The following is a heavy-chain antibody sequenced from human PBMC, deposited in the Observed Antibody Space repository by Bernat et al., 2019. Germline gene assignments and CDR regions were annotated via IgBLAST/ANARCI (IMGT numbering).Heavy chain of an antibody. Sequence: QVQLQESGPGLVKPSETLSLTCTVSGGSISSYYWSWIRQPPGKGLEWFGYIYYSGSTNYNPSLKSRVTISVDTSKNQFSLKLSSVTAADTAVYYCSREVDYYDSSGYSGNWFDPWGQGTLVTVSS. D-gene: IGHD3-22*01. J-gene: IGHJ5*02. CDR1: GGSISSYY. CDR3: SREVDYYDSSGYSGNWFDP. V-gene: IGHV4-59*01. CDR2: IYYSGST.